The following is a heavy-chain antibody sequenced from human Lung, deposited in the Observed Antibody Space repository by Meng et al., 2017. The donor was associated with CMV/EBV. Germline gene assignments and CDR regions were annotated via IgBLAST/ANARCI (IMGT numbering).Heavy chain of an antibody. Sequence: CSASSGTFIRCYAISWVQPAAGRGLGWMGGNLTVYETANEAQKSQGGVTITAGASTSTAYMGLSRLGSDDTAVYYCTRLSGTIADYWGQGTLVTVSS. D-gene: IGHD1-26*01. CDR3: TRLSGTIADY. CDR1: SGTFIRCYA. J-gene: IGHJ4*02. CDR2: NLTVYETA. V-gene: IGHV1-69*01.